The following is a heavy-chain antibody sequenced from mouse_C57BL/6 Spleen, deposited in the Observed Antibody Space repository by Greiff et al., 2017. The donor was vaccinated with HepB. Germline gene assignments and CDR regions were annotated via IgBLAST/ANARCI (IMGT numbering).Heavy chain of an antibody. CDR2: ISYDGSN. J-gene: IGHJ4*01. V-gene: IGHV3-6*01. CDR3: ARGDYYGSRSYAMDY. CDR1: GYSITSGYY. Sequence: VQLKESGPGLVKPSQSLSLTCSVTGYSITSGYYWNWIRQFPGNKLEWMGYISYDGSNNYNPSLKNRISITRDTSKNQFFLKLNSVTTEDTATYYCARGDYYGSRSYAMDYWGQGTSVTVSS. D-gene: IGHD1-1*01.